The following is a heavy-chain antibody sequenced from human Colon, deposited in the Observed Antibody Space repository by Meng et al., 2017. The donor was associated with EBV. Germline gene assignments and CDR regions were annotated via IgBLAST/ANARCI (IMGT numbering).Heavy chain of an antibody. CDR3: ARVGAYCGGDCYHPR. V-gene: IGHV4-4*02. Sequence: QWQLQESGPGLGKPSGTPSLTCAVSRGSLSSRNWWSWVRQPPGKGLEWIGEIYHSGSTNYNPSLKSRVTISVDESKNQFSLRLSSVTAADTAVYYCARVGAYCGGDCYHPRWGQGTLVTVSS. CDR2: IYHSGST. J-gene: IGHJ4*02. D-gene: IGHD2-21*02. CDR1: RGSLSSRNW.